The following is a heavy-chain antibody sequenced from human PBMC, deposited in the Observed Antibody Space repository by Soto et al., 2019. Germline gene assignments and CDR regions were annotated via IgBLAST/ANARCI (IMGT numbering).Heavy chain of an antibody. CDR1: GFTFSSYA. V-gene: IGHV3-23*01. CDR2: ISGSGGST. D-gene: IGHD3-10*01. CDR3: AKDYYGSGSYYPNYYFDY. Sequence: GGSLRLSCAASGFTFSSYAMSWVRQAPGKGLEWVSAISGSGGSTYYADSVKGRFTISRDNSKNTLYLQMNSLRAEDTAVYYCAKDYYGSGSYYPNYYFDYWGQGTLVTVSS. J-gene: IGHJ4*02.